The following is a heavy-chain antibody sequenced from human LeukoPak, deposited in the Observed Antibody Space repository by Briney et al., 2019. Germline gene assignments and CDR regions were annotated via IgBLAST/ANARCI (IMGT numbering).Heavy chain of an antibody. CDR1: GDSFSSSSHY. CDR3: ATGGYYDSSGYYYHAFDI. J-gene: IGHJ3*02. V-gene: IGHV4-39*07. Sequence: SETLSLTCTVSGDSFSSSSHYWGWLRQPPGRGLEWIGSICNSGNTYYRPSLKSRVTISVDRSKNQFSLKLSSVTAADTAVYYCATGGYYDSSGYYYHAFDIWGQGTMVTVSS. D-gene: IGHD3-22*01. CDR2: ICNSGNT.